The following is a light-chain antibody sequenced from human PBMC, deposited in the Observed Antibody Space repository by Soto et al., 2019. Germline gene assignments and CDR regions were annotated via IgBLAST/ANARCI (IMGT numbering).Light chain of an antibody. CDR1: SSDVGSYNL. J-gene: IGLJ2*01. CDR2: EVS. CDR3: CSYAGTHVV. Sequence: QSVLTQPASVSGSPGQSITISCTGTSSDVGSYNLVSWYQQHPCKAPKLMIYEVSKRPSGVSNRFSGSKSGNTASLTISGLQAEDEADYYCCSYAGTHVVFGGGTKVTVL. V-gene: IGLV2-23*02.